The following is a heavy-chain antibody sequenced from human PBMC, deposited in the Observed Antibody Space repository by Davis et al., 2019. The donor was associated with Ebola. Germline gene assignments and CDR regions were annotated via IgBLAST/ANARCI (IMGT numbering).Heavy chain of an antibody. J-gene: IGHJ5*02. CDR3: ARGLRYFDWAFDP. CDR2: INPNSGGT. Sequence: ASVKVSCKASGYTFTGYYMHWVRQAPGQGLEWMGWINPNSGGTHYVQKFQGWVTMTRDTSISTAYMELSRLRSDDTAVYYCARGLRYFDWAFDPWGQGTLVTVSS. D-gene: IGHD3-9*01. CDR1: GYTFTGYY. V-gene: IGHV1-2*04.